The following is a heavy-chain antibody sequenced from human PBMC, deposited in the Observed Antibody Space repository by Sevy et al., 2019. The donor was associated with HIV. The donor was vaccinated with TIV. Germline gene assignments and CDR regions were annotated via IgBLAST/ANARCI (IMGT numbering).Heavy chain of an antibody. CDR1: GGSISSSSYY. Sequence: SETLSLTCTVSGGSISSSSYYWGWIRQPPGKGLEWIGSIYYSGSTYYNPSLKSRVTISVDTSKNQFSLKLSSVTAADTAVYYCARVGYCSTTSCYTSYYGMDVWGPGTTVTVS. J-gene: IGHJ6*02. V-gene: IGHV4-39*01. CDR3: ARVGYCSTTSCYTSYYGMDV. CDR2: IYYSGST. D-gene: IGHD2-2*02.